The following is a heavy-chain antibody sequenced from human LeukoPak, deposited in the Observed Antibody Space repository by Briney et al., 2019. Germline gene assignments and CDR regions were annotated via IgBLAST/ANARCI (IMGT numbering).Heavy chain of an antibody. D-gene: IGHD3-16*02. V-gene: IGHV4-4*07. CDR1: GGSISSYW. CDR3: ARAGYTISSYRFDY. Sequence: PSETLSLNCSVSGGSISSYWWSWIRQPAGKGLEFIGRIYTTGRTNYNPSLQSRVSMSVDTSKNKFSLELRSVTAADTAVYFCARAGYTISSYRFDYWGQGALVTVSS. J-gene: IGHJ4*02. CDR2: IYTTGRT.